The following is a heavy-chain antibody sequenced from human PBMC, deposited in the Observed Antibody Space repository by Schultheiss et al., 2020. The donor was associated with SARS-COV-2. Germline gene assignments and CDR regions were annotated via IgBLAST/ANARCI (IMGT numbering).Heavy chain of an antibody. Sequence: GESLKISCKGSGYSFTSYWIGWVRQMPGKGLEWMGIIFPGDSDTRYSPSFQGQVAISADKSINTAYLQWSSLKASDTAMYYCARLMITFGGVIVWDYWGQGTLVTVSS. V-gene: IGHV5-51*01. CDR1: GYSFTSYW. CDR2: IFPGDSDT. D-gene: IGHD3-16*02. CDR3: ARLMITFGGVIVWDY. J-gene: IGHJ4*02.